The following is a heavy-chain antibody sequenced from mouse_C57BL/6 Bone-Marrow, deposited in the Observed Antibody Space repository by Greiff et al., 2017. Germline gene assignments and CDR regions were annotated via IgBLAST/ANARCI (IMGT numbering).Heavy chain of an antibody. V-gene: IGHV1-66*01. CDR2: IYPGSGNT. D-gene: IGHD1-1*01. CDR1: GYSFTSYY. CDR3: ARDYHYYGSSYEGFAY. J-gene: IGHJ3*01. Sequence: VKVVESGPELVKPGASVKISCKASGYSFTSYYIHWVKQRPGQGLERIGWIYPGSGNTKYNEKFKGKATLTADTSSSTAYMQLSSLTSEDSAVYYCARDYHYYGSSYEGFAYWGQGTLVTVSA.